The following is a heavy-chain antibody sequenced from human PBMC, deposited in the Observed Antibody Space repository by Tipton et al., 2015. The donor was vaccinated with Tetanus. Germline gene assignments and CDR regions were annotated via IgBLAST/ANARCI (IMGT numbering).Heavy chain of an antibody. D-gene: IGHD3-3*01. CDR3: ARGSINMGNSWGGYYGCYYYARDV. CDR1: GDRVSSNSAA. Sequence: TLSLTCAISGDRVSSNSAAWNWVRQSPSRGLEWLGRTYYRSGWSYDYAVSVKGRITINPDTSKNHFSLQLTSVTPGDTAVYYCARGSINMGNSWGGYYGCYYYARDVWGQGTTVTVSS. V-gene: IGHV6-1*01. CDR2: TYYRSGWSY. J-gene: IGHJ6*02.